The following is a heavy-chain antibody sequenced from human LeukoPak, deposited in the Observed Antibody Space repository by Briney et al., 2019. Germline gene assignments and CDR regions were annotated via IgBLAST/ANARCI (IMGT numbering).Heavy chain of an antibody. D-gene: IGHD5-12*01. J-gene: IGHJ3*02. CDR3: ARSCRILDIVATIRARLGGNGFDI. CDR2: INHSGST. V-gene: IGHV4-34*01. Sequence: SETLSLTCAVYGGSFSGYYWSWIRQPPGKGLEWIGEINHSGSTNYNPSLKSRVTISVDTSKNQFSLKLSSVTAADTAVYYCARSCRILDIVATIRARLGGNGFDIWGQGTMVTVSS. CDR1: GGSFSGYY.